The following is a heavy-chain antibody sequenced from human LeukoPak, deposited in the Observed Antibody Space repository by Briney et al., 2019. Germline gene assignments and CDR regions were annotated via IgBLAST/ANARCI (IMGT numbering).Heavy chain of an antibody. V-gene: IGHV3-23*01. J-gene: IGHJ6*04. CDR1: GFTFSSYG. Sequence: GGTLRLSCAASGFTFSSYGMSWVRQAPGKGLEWVSAISGSGGSTYYADSVKGRFTISRDNSKNTLYLQMNSLRAEDTAVYYCTKDDYDILTELGDVWGKGTTVTISS. D-gene: IGHD3-9*01. CDR2: ISGSGGST. CDR3: TKDDYDILTELGDV.